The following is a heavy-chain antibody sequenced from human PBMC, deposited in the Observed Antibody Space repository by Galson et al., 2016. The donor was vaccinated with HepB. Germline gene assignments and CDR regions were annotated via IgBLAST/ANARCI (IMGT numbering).Heavy chain of an antibody. Sequence: QSGAEVKRPGESLKISCEGSGYTFSTSWIAWVRQRPGKGLEWMAIFRPDDSDTTYSPSFEGQVTVSADKSIRTAYLQWSSLKASDSGMYYCARQSSGYFDFWGQGTLVTVSS. D-gene: IGHD3-3*01. J-gene: IGHJ4*02. CDR2: FRPDDSDT. V-gene: IGHV5-51*01. CDR1: GYTFSTSW. CDR3: ARQSSGYFDF.